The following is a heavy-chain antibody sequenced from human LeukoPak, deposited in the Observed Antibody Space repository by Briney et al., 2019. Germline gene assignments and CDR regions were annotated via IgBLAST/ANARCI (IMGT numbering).Heavy chain of an antibody. CDR1: GFTFSSYA. D-gene: IGHD5-24*01. Sequence: PGRSLRLSCAVSGFTFSSYAMHWVRQAPGKGLESVAVISYDGNDKNYADSVKGRFTISRDNSEHTVYLQMNSLRAEDTAVYYCAKVLVWDGYTKSGADYWGQGTLVTVSS. J-gene: IGHJ4*02. CDR2: ISYDGNDK. CDR3: AKVLVWDGYTKSGADY. V-gene: IGHV3-30-3*01.